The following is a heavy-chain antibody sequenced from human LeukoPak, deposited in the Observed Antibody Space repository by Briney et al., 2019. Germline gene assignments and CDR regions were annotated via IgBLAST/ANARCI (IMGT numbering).Heavy chain of an antibody. CDR1: GFTLSSYS. Sequence: GGSLRLSCTASGFTLSSYSMNWVRQAPGRGLEWVSSLSSSGRYIYYADSVKGRFTISRDNAKNSLYLQMNSLRAEDTAVYYCARGSLIASAKTPYDYWGQGTLVTVSS. D-gene: IGHD6-13*01. CDR3: ARGSLIASAKTPYDY. CDR2: LSSSGRYI. V-gene: IGHV3-21*01. J-gene: IGHJ4*02.